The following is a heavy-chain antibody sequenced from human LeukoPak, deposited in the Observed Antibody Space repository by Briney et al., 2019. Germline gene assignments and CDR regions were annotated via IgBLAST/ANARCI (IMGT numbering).Heavy chain of an antibody. CDR3: ARDSHSLDY. J-gene: IGHJ4*02. CDR1: GFTFSSYA. V-gene: IGHV3-30*04. Sequence: GGSLRLSCAASGFTFSSYAMHWVRQAPGKGLEWVAVISYDGSNKCYADSVKGRFTISRDNSKNTLYLQMNSLRAEDTAVYYCARDSHSLDYWGQGTLVTVSS. D-gene: IGHD5-18*01. CDR2: ISYDGSNK.